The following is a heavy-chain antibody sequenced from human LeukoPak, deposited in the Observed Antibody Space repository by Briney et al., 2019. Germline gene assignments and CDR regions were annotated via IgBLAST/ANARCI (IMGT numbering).Heavy chain of an antibody. J-gene: IGHJ4*02. CDR3: TRGYVGIDY. CDR2: VYGGDTT. CDR1: GFTVSSNY. Sequence: GGSLRLSCAASGFTVSSNYMSWVRQAPGKGLEWVSVVYGGDTTFYADSVKGRFTISRDNSKNTLYLQMNSLRAEDTAVYYCTRGYVGIDYWGQGTLVTVSS. V-gene: IGHV3-66*01. D-gene: IGHD5-12*01.